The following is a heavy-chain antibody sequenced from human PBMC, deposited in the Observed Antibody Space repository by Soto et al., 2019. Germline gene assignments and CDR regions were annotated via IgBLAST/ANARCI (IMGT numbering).Heavy chain of an antibody. CDR2: IIPILGIA. D-gene: IGHD3-9*01. CDR3: ALYYDILTGYPGGMDV. Sequence: ASVKVSCKASGGTFSSYTISWVRQAPGQGLEWMGRIIPILGIANYAQKFQGRVTITADKSTSTAYMELSSLRSEDTAVYYCALYYDILTGYPGGMDVWGQGTTVTVSS. V-gene: IGHV1-69*02. CDR1: GGTFSSYT. J-gene: IGHJ6*02.